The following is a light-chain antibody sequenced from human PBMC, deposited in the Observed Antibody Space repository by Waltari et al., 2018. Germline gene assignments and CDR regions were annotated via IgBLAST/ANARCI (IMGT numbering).Light chain of an antibody. CDR2: WAS. Sequence: DFVLTQSPDSLAVSLGERATINCKPSHSLLYSPNNKNYLAWYQQKPGQPPKMLIYWASTRESGVPDRFSGSGSGTDFTLTISSLQAEDVAVYYCQQYYDRPRTFGQGTKVEIK. CDR3: QQYYDRPRT. J-gene: IGKJ1*01. V-gene: IGKV4-1*01. CDR1: HSLLYSPNNKNY.